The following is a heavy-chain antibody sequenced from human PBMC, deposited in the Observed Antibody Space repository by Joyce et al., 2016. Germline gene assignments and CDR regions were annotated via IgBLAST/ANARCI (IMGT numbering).Heavy chain of an antibody. CDR2: IISSSKNI. Sequence: EVQLVESGGGLVKPGGSLRRSCSASGFTFSSYTMHWVRQAPGKGLGWVSSIISSSKNIYYSDSVKGRFTISRDNAKNSLFLQMNSLRVEDTAVYYCAKVGSGWYELANWGQGTLVTVSS. D-gene: IGHD6-19*01. J-gene: IGHJ4*02. CDR3: AKVGSGWYELAN. CDR1: GFTFSSYT. V-gene: IGHV3-21*01.